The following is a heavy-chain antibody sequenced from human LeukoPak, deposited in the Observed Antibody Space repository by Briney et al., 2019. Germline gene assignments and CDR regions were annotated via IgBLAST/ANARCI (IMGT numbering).Heavy chain of an antibody. CDR2: IKSEAGGGTT. CDR3: ATDAYCSSTTCPGTFDY. V-gene: IGHV3-15*01. J-gene: IGHJ4*02. D-gene: IGHD2-2*01. Sequence: GESLKISCAVSGLTFSYTWMSWVRQAPGKGLEWVGRIKSEAGGGTTDYAAPVKGRFTVSRDDSKNTLYLQMHSLKTEDTAVYFCATDAYCSSTTCPGTFDYWGQGTLVTVSS. CDR1: GLTFSYTW.